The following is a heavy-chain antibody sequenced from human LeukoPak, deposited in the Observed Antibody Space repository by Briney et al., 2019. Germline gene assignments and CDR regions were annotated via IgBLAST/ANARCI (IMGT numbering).Heavy chain of an antibody. Sequence: GGSLRLSCAASGFTFSSYAMHWVRQAPGKGLEWVAVISYDGSNKYYADSVKGRFTISRDNSKNTLYLQMNSLRAEDTAVYYCARDQKVLRYFDWLFDYWGQGTLVTVSS. V-gene: IGHV3-30-3*01. J-gene: IGHJ4*02. CDR3: ARDQKVLRYFDWLFDY. CDR1: GFTFSSYA. CDR2: ISYDGSNK. D-gene: IGHD3-9*01.